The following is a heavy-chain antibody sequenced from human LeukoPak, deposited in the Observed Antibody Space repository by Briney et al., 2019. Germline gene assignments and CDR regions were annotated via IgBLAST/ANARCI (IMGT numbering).Heavy chain of an antibody. J-gene: IGHJ6*03. Sequence: PSETLSLTCTVSGGSISSYYWSWIRQPPGKGLEWIGHIYYSGTTNYNPSLNSRVTISVDTSKNQFSLNLSSVTAADTAVYYCARDRGGDFWSGYYNDYYYYYMDVWGKGTTVTVSS. CDR2: IYYSGTT. D-gene: IGHD3-3*01. CDR3: ARDRGGDFWSGYYNDYYYYYMDV. V-gene: IGHV4-59*01. CDR1: GGSISSYY.